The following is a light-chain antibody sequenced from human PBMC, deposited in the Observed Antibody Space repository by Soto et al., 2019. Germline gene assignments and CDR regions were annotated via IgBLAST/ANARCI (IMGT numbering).Light chain of an antibody. J-gene: IGLJ2*01. V-gene: IGLV1-47*01. Sequence: QSVPTQPPSASGTPGQRVTISCSGSNSDIGSNHVYWYQQLPGTAPKLLIYRNDQRPSGVPDRFAGSKSGTSASLAISGLRSEDEADYYCAIWDDRLSGPVVFGGGTKVTVL. CDR1: NSDIGSNH. CDR3: AIWDDRLSGPVV. CDR2: RND.